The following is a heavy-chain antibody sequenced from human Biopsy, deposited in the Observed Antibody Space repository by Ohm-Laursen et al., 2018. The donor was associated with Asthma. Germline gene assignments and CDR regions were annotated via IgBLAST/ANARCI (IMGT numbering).Heavy chain of an antibody. D-gene: IGHD3-3*02. CDR2: IKHDGSEK. V-gene: IGHV3-7*01. J-gene: IGHJ1*01. Sequence: SLRLSCAAFGFTFGDYWMSWVRQVPGKGLEWVANIKHDGSEKNHVDSLKGRFTISRDNAKNSLYLQMNSLRAEDTAVYYCARTFHFWSPYHAEHYQLWGQGVLVTVSS. CDR1: GFTFGDYW. CDR3: ARTFHFWSPYHAEHYQL.